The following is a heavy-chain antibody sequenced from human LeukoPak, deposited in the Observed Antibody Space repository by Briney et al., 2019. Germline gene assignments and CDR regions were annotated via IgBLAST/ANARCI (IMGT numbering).Heavy chain of an antibody. CDR2: IYSGGST. V-gene: IGHV3-53*05. J-gene: IGHJ3*02. CDR1: GFTVSSNY. CDR3: AKDQTWGAFDI. Sequence: TGGSLRLSCAASGFTVSSNYMSWVRQAPGKGLEWVSLIYSGGSTYYADSVKGRFTTSRDNSKNTLYLQMNSLRAEDTALYYCAKDQTWGAFDIWGQGTMVTVSS. D-gene: IGHD1-26*01.